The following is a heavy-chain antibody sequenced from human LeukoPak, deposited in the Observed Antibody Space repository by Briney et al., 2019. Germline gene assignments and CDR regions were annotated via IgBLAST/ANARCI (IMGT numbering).Heavy chain of an antibody. CDR2: ISPTGSTI. D-gene: IGHD3-16*01. J-gene: IGHJ5*02. Sequence: PGGSLRLSCAASGFTFSNYEMNWVRQAPGKGLEWISYISPTGSTIYYADSVKGRFTISRDNAKNSLYLQMNSLRAEGTALYYCARSGGGSWFDPWGQGTLVTVSS. V-gene: IGHV3-48*03. CDR3: ARSGGGSWFDP. CDR1: GFTFSNYE.